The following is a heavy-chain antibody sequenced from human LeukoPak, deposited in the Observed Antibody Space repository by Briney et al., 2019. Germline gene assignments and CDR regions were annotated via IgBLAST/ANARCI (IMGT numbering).Heavy chain of an antibody. CDR1: GFTFSSYE. CDR3: ARDSRYSTLYYYGMDV. CDR2: VSKSGDSI. D-gene: IGHD5-12*01. J-gene: IGHJ6*02. V-gene: IGHV3-48*03. Sequence: GGSLRLSCAASGFTFSSYEMNWVRQAPGKGLEWDSYVSKSGDSIYYADSVKGRFTISRDNAKNSLYLQMNSLRAEDTAVYYCARDSRYSTLYYYGMDVWGQGTTVTVSS.